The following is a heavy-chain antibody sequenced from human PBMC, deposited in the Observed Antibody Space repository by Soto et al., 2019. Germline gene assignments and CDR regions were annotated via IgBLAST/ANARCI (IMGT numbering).Heavy chain of an antibody. V-gene: IGHV3-15*01. CDR2: IKSNTDGGTT. D-gene: IGHD6-13*01. J-gene: IGHJ5*02. CDR3: TPDPILAAAGGSDP. Sequence: EVQLLESGGGLVQPGGSLRLSCAASGFTFIYAWMNWVRQAPGKGLEWVGHIKSNTDGGTTDYAAPVNGRFTISRDDSKTTLHLQMNSLKTEDTAVYYCTPDPILAAAGGSDPWGQGTLVTVSS. CDR1: GFTFIYAW.